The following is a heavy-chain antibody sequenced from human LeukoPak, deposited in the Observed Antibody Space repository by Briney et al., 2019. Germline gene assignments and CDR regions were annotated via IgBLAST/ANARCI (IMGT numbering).Heavy chain of an antibody. D-gene: IGHD5-12*01. CDR2: IYHSGNT. CDR1: GYSISSGYY. V-gene: IGHV4-38-2*02. Sequence: SETLSLTCTVAGYSISSGYYWGWIRQPPGKGLEWIGTIYHSGNTYYNPSLACRVIILVDTSKNQFSLKLSSVTAADTAVYYCARRGYSGYAPGGYFDLWGRGTLVTVSS. J-gene: IGHJ2*01. CDR3: ARRGYSGYAPGGYFDL.